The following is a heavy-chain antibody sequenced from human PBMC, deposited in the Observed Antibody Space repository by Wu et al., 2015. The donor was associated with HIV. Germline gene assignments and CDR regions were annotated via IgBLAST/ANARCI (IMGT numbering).Heavy chain of an antibody. Sequence: QVQLVQSGAEVKKPGASVKVSCKASGYNFIEYFVHWVRQAPGQGLEWMGWIRPDIGEVKYAQKFQDKVTMTRDTSMSTAYLELRGLRSDDSAVYYCARYYGTWYFDVWGLAPSSLCPQ. CDR2: IRPDIGEV. CDR1: GYNFIEYF. J-gene: IGHJ2*01. CDR3: ARYYGTWYFDV. D-gene: IGHD3-3*01. V-gene: IGHV1-2*02.